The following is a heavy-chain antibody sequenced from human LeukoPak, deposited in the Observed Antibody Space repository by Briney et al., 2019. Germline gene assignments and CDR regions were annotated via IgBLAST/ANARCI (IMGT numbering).Heavy chain of an antibody. Sequence: KPSETLSLTCTVSGGSISSGGYYWSWIRQHPGKGLEWIGYIYYSGSTYYNPSLKSRVTISVDTSKNQFSLKLSSVTAADTAVYYCARYIAAFNWFDPWGQGTLVTVSS. CDR3: ARYIAAFNWFDP. V-gene: IGHV4-31*03. CDR1: GGSISSGGYY. CDR2: IYYSGST. J-gene: IGHJ5*02. D-gene: IGHD2-21*01.